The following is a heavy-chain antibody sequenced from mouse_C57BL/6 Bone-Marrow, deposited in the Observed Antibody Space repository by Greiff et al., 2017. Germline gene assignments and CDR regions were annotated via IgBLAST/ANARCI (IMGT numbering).Heavy chain of an antibody. CDR3: TREGDYDGYYFDY. J-gene: IGHJ2*01. V-gene: IGHV1-5*01. CDR2: IYPGNSDT. Sequence: EVQVVESGTVLARPGASVKMSCKTSGYTFTSYWMHWVKQRPGQGLEWIGAIYPGNSDTSYNQKFKGKAKLTAVTSASTAYMELSSLTNEDSAVYYCTREGDYDGYYFDYWGQGTTLTVSS. D-gene: IGHD2-4*01. CDR1: GYTFTSYW.